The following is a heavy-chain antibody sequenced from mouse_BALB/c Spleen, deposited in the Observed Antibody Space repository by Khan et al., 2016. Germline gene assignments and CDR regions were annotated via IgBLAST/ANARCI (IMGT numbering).Heavy chain of an antibody. V-gene: IGHV9-1*02. CDR3: ARGAMVTTGWYFDV. J-gene: IGHJ1*01. CDR2: INTYTGEP. CDR1: GYTFTNSG. D-gene: IGHD2-2*01. Sequence: QIQLVQSGPELKKPGETVKISCKAAGYTFTNSGMNWVKQAPGKGLKWVGWINTYTGEPTYAVGLKGRFAFSLETSASTAYLEINNLKNEDMTTYFCARGAMVTTGWYFDVWGAGTTVTVSS.